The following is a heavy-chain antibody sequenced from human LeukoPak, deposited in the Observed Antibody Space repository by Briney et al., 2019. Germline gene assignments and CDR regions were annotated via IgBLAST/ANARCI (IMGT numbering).Heavy chain of an antibody. CDR2: ISGSGGST. CDR1: GFTFSSYA. Sequence: PGGSLRLSCAASGFTFSSYAMSWVRQAPGTGLEWVSAISGSGGSTYYADSVKGRFTIYKDNSKNTLYLQMNSLRAEDTAVYYCAKPKVPAAGSSFDYWGQGTLVTVSS. V-gene: IGHV3-23*01. D-gene: IGHD2-2*01. J-gene: IGHJ4*02. CDR3: AKPKVPAAGSSFDY.